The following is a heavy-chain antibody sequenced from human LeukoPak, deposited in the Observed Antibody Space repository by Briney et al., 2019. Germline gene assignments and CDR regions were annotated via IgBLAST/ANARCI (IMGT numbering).Heavy chain of an antibody. J-gene: IGHJ4*02. Sequence: PGGSLRLSCAASGFTFSSYSMNWVRQAPGKGLEWVSSISSSSSYIYYADSVKGRFTISGDNAKNSLYLQMNSLRAEDTAVYYCARAIYCSSTSCYLGVDYWGQGTLVTVSS. V-gene: IGHV3-21*01. CDR2: ISSSSSYI. D-gene: IGHD2-2*01. CDR3: ARAIYCSSTSCYLGVDY. CDR1: GFTFSSYS.